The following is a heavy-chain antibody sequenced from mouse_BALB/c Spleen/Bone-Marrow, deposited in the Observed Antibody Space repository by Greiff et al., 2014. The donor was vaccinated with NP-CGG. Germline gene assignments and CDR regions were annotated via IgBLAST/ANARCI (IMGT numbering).Heavy chain of an antibody. CDR3: GSYGNAY. V-gene: IGHV1-37*01. Sequence: VQLQQPGPELVKPGASVKISCKASGYSFTDYFMNWVKQSHGKSLEWIGRINPYNGDTFYNQKFKGKATLTVDKSSSTAHMELLSLTSEDSAVYYCGSYGNAYCGQGTLVTVSA. J-gene: IGHJ3*01. D-gene: IGHD2-1*01. CDR2: INPYNGDT. CDR1: GYSFTDYF.